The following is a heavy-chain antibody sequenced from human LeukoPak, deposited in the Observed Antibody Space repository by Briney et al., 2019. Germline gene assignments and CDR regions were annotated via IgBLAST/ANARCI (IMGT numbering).Heavy chain of an antibody. V-gene: IGHV1-18*01. CDR1: GYTFTSYG. J-gene: IGHJ3*02. CDR3: ARDLQYCSSTSCYFAFDI. CDR2: ISAYNGNT. D-gene: IGHD2-2*01. Sequence: ASVKVSCKASGYTFTSYGTSWVRQAPGQGLEWMGWISAYNGNTNYAQKLLGRVTMTTDTSTSTAYMELRSLRPDDTAVYYCARDLQYCSSTSCYFAFDIWGQGTMITVSS.